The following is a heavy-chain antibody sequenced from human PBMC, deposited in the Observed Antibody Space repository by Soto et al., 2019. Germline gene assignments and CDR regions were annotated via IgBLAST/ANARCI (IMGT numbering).Heavy chain of an antibody. V-gene: IGHV3-15*01. J-gene: IGHJ4*02. D-gene: IGHD5-12*01. CDR2: IKGKADGGTV. CDR3: TTAHPRGPDY. Sequence: GSLRLSCATSGFTFSDARMNWVRQAPGKGLEWVGLIKGKADGGTVDYSAPVKGRFIISRDDSRNTLYLHMNSLKTEDTAVYYCTTAHPRGPDYWGQGTLVTVS. CDR1: GFTFSDAR.